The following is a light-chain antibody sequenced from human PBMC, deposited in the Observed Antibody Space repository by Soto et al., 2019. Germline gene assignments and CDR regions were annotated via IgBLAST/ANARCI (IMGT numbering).Light chain of an antibody. CDR3: SSYTTSSTVV. CDR1: SSDVGSYNL. CDR2: EVS. V-gene: IGLV2-14*02. Sequence: QSVLTQPASVSGSPGQSITISCIGTSSDVGSYNLVSWYQQHPGKAPKVLIYEVSERPSGVSNRFSGSKSGNTASLTISGLQPEDEADYYCSSYTTSSTVVFGTGTKVTVL. J-gene: IGLJ1*01.